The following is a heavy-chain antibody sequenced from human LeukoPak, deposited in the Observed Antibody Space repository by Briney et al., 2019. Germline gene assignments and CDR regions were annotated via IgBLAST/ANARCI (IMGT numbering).Heavy chain of an antibody. J-gene: IGHJ3*02. Sequence: PSETLSLTCTVSGGSIRSGDYYWSWIRQPPGKGLEWIGYIYYSGSTYYNPSLKSRVTISVDTSKNQFSLKLSSVTAADTAVYYCARDHQRFLEWFDAFDIWGQGTMVTVSS. CDR2: IYYSGST. V-gene: IGHV4-30-4*08. CDR3: ARDHQRFLEWFDAFDI. CDR1: GGSIRSGDYY. D-gene: IGHD3-3*01.